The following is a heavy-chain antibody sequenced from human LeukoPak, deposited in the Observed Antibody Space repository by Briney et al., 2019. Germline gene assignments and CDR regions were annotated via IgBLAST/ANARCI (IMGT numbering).Heavy chain of an antibody. V-gene: IGHV3-23*01. CDR1: GFTFSSYA. D-gene: IGHD1-26*01. J-gene: IGHJ4*02. Sequence: GGSLRLSCAASGFTFSSYAMSWVRQAPGKGLEWVSAISGSGGSTYYADSVKGRFTISRDNSKNTLYLQMNSLRADDTAVYYCATSNSETRDVGYWGQGTLVTVSS. CDR2: ISGSGGST. CDR3: ATSNSETRDVGY.